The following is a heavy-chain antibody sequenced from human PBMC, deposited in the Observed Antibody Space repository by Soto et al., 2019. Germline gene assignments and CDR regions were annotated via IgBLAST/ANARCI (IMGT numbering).Heavy chain of an antibody. Sequence: QVQLQESDPGLVKPSGTLSLTCAVSGGSISSSNWWRWVRQPPGKGLEWIGETYHSGSTNYNPSLKSRVTISVDKSKNQFAMKLSSVTAADTAVYYCARVSGSYYYGMDVWGQGPTVTVSS. V-gene: IGHV4-4*02. J-gene: IGHJ6*02. CDR3: ARVSGSYYYGMDV. D-gene: IGHD1-26*01. CDR2: TYHSGST. CDR1: GGSISSSNW.